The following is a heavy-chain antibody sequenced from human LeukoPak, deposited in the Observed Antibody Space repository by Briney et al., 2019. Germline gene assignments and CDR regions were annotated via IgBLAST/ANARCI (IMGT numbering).Heavy chain of an antibody. J-gene: IGHJ4*02. CDR2: ISSSGSTI. CDR3: ASDNDFWSGYPDY. Sequence: PGGSLRLSCAASGFTFSDYSMSWIRQAPGKGLEWVSYISSSGSTIYYADSVKGRFTISRDNAKNSLYLQMNSLRAEDTAVYYCASDNDFWSGYPDYWGQGTLVTVSS. D-gene: IGHD3-3*01. V-gene: IGHV3-11*04. CDR1: GFTFSDYS.